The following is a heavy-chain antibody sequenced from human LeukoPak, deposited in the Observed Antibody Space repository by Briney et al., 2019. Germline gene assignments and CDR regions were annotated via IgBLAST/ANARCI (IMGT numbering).Heavy chain of an antibody. D-gene: IGHD3-10*01. V-gene: IGHV1-24*01. J-gene: IGHJ4*02. CDR1: GYTLTELS. CDR2: FDPEDGET. CDR3: ATAKLLWLGESSAHIDY. Sequence: ASVKVSCKVSGYTLTELSMHWVRQAPGKGLEWMGGFDPEDGETIYAQKFQGRVTMTEDTSTDTAYMELSSLRSEDTAVYYCATAKLLWLGESSAHIDYWGQGTLVTVSS.